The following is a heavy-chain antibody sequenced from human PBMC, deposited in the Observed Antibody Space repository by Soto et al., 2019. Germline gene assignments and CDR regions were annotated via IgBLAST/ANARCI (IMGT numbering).Heavy chain of an antibody. J-gene: IGHJ4*02. Sequence: LSLSCAASGFTFRTSGMHWVHHAPGKGLEWVAVICYDGSNKYYADSVTGRFTISRDNSKNTLYLQMNSLRAEDTAVYYCARDITGDIHYWGQGTLVTVSS. D-gene: IGHD1-20*01. CDR3: ARDITGDIHY. CDR1: GFTFRTSG. CDR2: ICYDGSNK. V-gene: IGHV3-33*01.